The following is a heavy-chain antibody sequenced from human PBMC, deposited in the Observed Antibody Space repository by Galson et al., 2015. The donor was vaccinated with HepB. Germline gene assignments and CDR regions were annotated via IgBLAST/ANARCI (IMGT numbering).Heavy chain of an antibody. Sequence: SETLSLTCAVYGGPFIDYWWTWIRQSPGKGLEWIGAVDHSGSTNYNPSLKSRVTMSVDTTKKQVSLKVISVTAADTGLYYCARAAPPYYFYGMDVWGQGTTVIVSS. CDR3: ARAAPPYYFYGMDV. J-gene: IGHJ6*02. CDR1: GGPFIDYW. CDR2: VDHSGST. V-gene: IGHV4-34*01.